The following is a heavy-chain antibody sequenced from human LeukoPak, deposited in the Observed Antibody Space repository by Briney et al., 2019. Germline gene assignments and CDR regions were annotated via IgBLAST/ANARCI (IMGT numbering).Heavy chain of an antibody. Sequence: GGSLRLSCVASGFTFSSYWMYWVRQAPGKGLEWVANIKEDGSEKHYVDSVKGRFTISRDNTKNSLYLQMNSLRAEDTAVYYCASGYSSGYWGQGALVTVSS. D-gene: IGHD6-19*01. CDR3: ASGYSSGY. CDR2: IKEDGSEK. V-gene: IGHV3-7*01. CDR1: GFTFSSYW. J-gene: IGHJ4*02.